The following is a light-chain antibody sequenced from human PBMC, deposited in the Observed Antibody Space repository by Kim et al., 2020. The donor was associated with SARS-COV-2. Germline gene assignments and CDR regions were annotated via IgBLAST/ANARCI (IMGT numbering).Light chain of an antibody. CDR3: QVWDSSSDHSV. J-gene: IGLJ3*02. CDR2: YDS. Sequence: SYELTQSPSVSVAPGKTARITCGGNNIGSKSVHWYQQKPGQAPVLVIYYDSDRPSGIPERFSGSNSGNTATLTISRVEAGDEADYYCQVWDSSSDHSVFGGGTQLTVL. CDR1: NIGSKS. V-gene: IGLV3-21*04.